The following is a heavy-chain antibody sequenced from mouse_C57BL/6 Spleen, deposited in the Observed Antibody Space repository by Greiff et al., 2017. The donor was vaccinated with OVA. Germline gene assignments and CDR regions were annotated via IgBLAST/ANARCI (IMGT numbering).Heavy chain of an antibody. CDR2: IDPSDSET. Sequence: QLKQPGAELVRPGSSVKLSCKASGYTFTSYWMHWVKQRPIQGLEWIGNIDPSDSETHYNQKFKDKATLTVDKSSSTAYMQLSSLTSEDSAVYYCARKREGNPLYYFDYWGQGTTLTVSS. D-gene: IGHD2-1*01. J-gene: IGHJ2*01. CDR1: GYTFTSYW. CDR3: ARKREGNPLYYFDY. V-gene: IGHV1-52*01.